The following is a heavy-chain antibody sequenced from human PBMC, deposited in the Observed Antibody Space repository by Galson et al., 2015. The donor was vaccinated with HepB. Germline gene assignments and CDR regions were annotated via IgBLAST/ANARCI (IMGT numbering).Heavy chain of an antibody. CDR1: GFTFSGYA. V-gene: IGHV3-23*01. CDR3: ASGRGGSHFAY. D-gene: IGHD2-15*01. J-gene: IGHJ4*02. CDR2: ISVGGDIT. Sequence: SLRLSCAASGFTFSGYAMSWVRQAPGKGLEWVSGISVGGDITDSADSVRGRFTISRDSPKNMFYLQMNSLRAEDTALYYCASGRGGSHFAYWGQGTLVTVSS.